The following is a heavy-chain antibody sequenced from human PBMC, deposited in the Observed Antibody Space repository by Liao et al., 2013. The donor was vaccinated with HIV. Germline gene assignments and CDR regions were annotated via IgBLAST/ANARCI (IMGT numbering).Heavy chain of an antibody. V-gene: IGHV4-4*07. CDR3: AREPGSPDAFDI. J-gene: IGHJ3*02. Sequence: QVQLQESGPGLVKPSETLSLTCTVSGGSISSYYWNWIRQPAGKGLEWIGRVYTSGRTNYNPSLKSRVTMSVDTSKNQFSLNLSSVTAADTAVYYCAREPGSPDAFDIWGQGTMVTVSS. D-gene: IGHD3-10*01. CDR2: VYTSGRT. CDR1: GGSISSYY.